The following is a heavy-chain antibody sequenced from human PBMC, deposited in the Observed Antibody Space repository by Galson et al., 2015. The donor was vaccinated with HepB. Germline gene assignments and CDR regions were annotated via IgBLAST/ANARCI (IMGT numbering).Heavy chain of an antibody. Sequence: CAISGDSVSSNSAAWNWIRQSPSRGLEWLGRTYYRSKWCNEYAVSVKSRITINPDTSKNQFSLQLNSVAPEDTAVYYCAKGNRRTMNALDIWGQGTMVTVSA. D-gene: IGHD3-22*01. CDR3: AKGNRRTMNALDI. CDR2: TYYRSKWCN. CDR1: GDSVSSNSAA. V-gene: IGHV6-1*01. J-gene: IGHJ3*02.